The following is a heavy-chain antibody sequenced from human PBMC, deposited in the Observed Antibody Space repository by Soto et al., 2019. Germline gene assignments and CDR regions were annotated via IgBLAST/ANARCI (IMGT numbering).Heavy chain of an antibody. D-gene: IGHD3-10*01. CDR3: ARDRRERGSGSYYNAD. CDR1: GGTFSSYA. J-gene: IGHJ4*02. V-gene: IGHV1-69*01. Sequence: QVQLVQSGAEVKKPGSSVKVSCKASGGTFSSYAISWVRQAPGQGPEWMGGIIPIFGTANYAQKFQGRVTITADESTSTAYMELSSLRSEDTAVYYCARDRRERGSGSYYNADWGQGTLVTVSS. CDR2: IIPIFGTA.